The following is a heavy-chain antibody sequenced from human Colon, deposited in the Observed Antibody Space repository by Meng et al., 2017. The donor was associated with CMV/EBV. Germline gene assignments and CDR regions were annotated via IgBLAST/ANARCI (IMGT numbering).Heavy chain of an antibody. V-gene: IGHV3-23*01. CDR3: ARGVIAVGQRHYFDV. CDR1: GFTFSNHT. CDR2: ISGGATST. D-gene: IGHD6-19*01. Sequence: GESLKISCAASGFTFSNHTMSWVRQAPGKGLEWVSGISGGATSTYYADSVKGRFTISRDTPKNTLFLQLNSLRAEDTAVYYCARGVIAVGQRHYFDVWGQGTLVTVSS. J-gene: IGHJ4*02.